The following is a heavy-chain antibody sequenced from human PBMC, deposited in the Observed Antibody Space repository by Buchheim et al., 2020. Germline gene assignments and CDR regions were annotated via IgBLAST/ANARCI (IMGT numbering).Heavy chain of an antibody. CDR3: ARGSSNYVVY. V-gene: IGHV4-59*01. CDR2: IYYSGST. J-gene: IGHJ4*02. Sequence: QVQLQESGPGLVKPSETLSLTCTVSGGSISSYYWSWIRQPPGKGLEWIGYIYYSGSTNYNPSPKRRVTISVDTSKNQFSLKLSSVTAADTAVYYRARGSSNYVVYWGQGTL. CDR1: GGSISSYY. D-gene: IGHD2-2*01.